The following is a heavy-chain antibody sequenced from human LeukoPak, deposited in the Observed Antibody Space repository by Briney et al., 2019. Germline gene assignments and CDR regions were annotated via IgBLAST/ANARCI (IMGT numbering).Heavy chain of an antibody. CDR2: INPSGGST. CDR3: ARGGGQSFDYYDSSGYRGGVDY. Sequence: ASVKVSCKASGYTFTSYYMHWVRQAPGQGLEWMGIINPSGGSTSYAQKFQGRVTMTRDMSTSTVYMELSSLRSEDTAVYYCARGGGQSFDYYDSSGYRGGVDYWGQGTLVTVSS. J-gene: IGHJ4*02. CDR1: GYTFTSYY. V-gene: IGHV1-46*01. D-gene: IGHD3-22*01.